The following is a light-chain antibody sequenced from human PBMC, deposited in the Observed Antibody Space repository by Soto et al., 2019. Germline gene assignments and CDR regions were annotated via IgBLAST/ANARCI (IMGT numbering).Light chain of an antibody. CDR2: WAS. J-gene: IGKJ5*01. CDR1: QSVLYNFNNKKY. CDR3: QQYYSIPIT. Sequence: DIVMTQSPDSLAVSLGDRATINCKSSQSVLYNFNNKKYLAWYQQKPGQPPKLLIYWASTRESGVPDRFSGSGSGTDFTLTIGSLQAEDVAVYYCQQYYSIPITFGQGTRLEIK. V-gene: IGKV4-1*01.